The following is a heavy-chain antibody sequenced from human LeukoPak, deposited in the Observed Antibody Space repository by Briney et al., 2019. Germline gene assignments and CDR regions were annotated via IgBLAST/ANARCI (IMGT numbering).Heavy chain of an antibody. CDR2: IGSRDNT. CDR3: ARESTPLRGAFDP. D-gene: IGHD5-24*01. Sequence: GGSLRLSCAASGFTVRNNHMSWVRQAPGKGLEWVSVIGSRDNTYHADSVKGRFTISRHTSKNTLYLQMNSLRAEDTAVYYCARESTPLRGAFDPWGPGTLVTVSS. CDR1: GFTVRNNH. V-gene: IGHV3-53*04. J-gene: IGHJ5*02.